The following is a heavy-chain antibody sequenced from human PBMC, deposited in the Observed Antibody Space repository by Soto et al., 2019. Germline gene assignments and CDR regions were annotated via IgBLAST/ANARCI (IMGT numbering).Heavy chain of an antibody. CDR3: AKGGRQWPVTSDFNY. D-gene: IGHD6-19*01. J-gene: IGHJ4*02. CDR2: VSHDGRNT. Sequence: VQLVESGGGVVQPGRSLRLSCAASGFTFSDYAMHWVRQAPGKGLEWVAVVSHDGRNTHYADSVKGRFTISRDSSKNTGSLEMTSLRAEDTAVYYCAKGGRQWPVTSDFNYWGQGALVTVSS. V-gene: IGHV3-30*18. CDR1: GFTFSDYA.